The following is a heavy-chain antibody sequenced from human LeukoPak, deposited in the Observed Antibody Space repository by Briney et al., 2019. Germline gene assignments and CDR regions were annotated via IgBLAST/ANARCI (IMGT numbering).Heavy chain of an antibody. Sequence: GGSLRLSCAASGFTFSTYSMNWVRQAPGKGPEWISYISGSSRVIYYADSVKGRFTISRDNAKNSLYLQMNSLRDEDTAVYYCARDLDTSGYTFDYWGQGTLVTVSS. D-gene: IGHD3-22*01. CDR3: ARDLDTSGYTFDY. V-gene: IGHV3-48*02. J-gene: IGHJ4*02. CDR2: ISGSSRVI. CDR1: GFTFSTYS.